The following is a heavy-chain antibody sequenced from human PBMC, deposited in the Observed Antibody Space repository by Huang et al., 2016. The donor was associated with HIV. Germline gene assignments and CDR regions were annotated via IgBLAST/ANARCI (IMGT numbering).Heavy chain of an antibody. CDR3: ARGRGHITLIGDFSKGPDNCLWGPDN. D-gene: IGHD2-21*02. CDR1: VFLFHTYG. V-gene: IGHV3-33*04. Sequence: QVRLVESGGDVVRPGQSLRVSCVVSVFLFHTYGMDWVRQAPGEGREWMEAESYEGGQNMNDKSGKGQNINSRDNSKNVLYRQINNVRSGERGVYFSARGRGHITLIGDFSKGPDNCLWGPDNWGQGTLVTVSS. CDR2: ESYEGGQN. J-gene: IGHJ4*02.